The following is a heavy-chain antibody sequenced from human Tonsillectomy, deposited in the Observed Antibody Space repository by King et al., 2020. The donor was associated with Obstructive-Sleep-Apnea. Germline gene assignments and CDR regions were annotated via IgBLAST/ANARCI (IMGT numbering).Heavy chain of an antibody. CDR1: GFTFDDYA. CDR3: AKDRVRGVFDYYGMDV. V-gene: IGHV3-9*01. Sequence: VQLVESGGGLVQPGKSLRLSCAASGFTFDDYAMHWVRQVPGKGLEWVSGINWNGGRIGYADSVKGRFIISRDNAKNSLYLEMTSLRVEDTAFYYCAKDRVRGVFDYYGMDVWGQGTTVTVSS. D-gene: IGHD3-10*01. J-gene: IGHJ6*02. CDR2: INWNGGRI.